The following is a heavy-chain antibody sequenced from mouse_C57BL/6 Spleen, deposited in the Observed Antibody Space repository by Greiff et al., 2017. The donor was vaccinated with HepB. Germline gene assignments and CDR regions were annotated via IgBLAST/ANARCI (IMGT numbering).Heavy chain of an antibody. J-gene: IGHJ2*01. CDR3: TRRIYYGNYGFDY. D-gene: IGHD2-1*01. V-gene: IGHV1-18*01. CDR2: INPNNGGT. CDR1: GYTFTDYN. Sequence: EVQLQQSGPELVKPGASVKIPCKASGYTFTDYNMDWVKQSHGKSLEWIGDINPNNGGTIYNQKFKGKATLTVDKSSSTAYMELRSLTSEDTAVYYCTRRIYYGNYGFDYWGQGTTLTVSS.